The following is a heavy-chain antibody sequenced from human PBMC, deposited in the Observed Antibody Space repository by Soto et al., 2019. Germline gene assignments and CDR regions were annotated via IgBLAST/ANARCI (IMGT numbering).Heavy chain of an antibody. Sequence: PAGSLTLSCAASGFTFSSYAMGWARQRPGKGLEWVAVVSIGGSTHYKDSVRGRFTISRDNSKNTLSLQLNTVTAADTAVYYCAKRRGAAGHFDYWGQGALVTVSS. CDR1: GFTFSSYA. CDR2: VSIGGST. J-gene: IGHJ4*02. CDR3: AKRRGAAGHFDY. D-gene: IGHD2-15*01. V-gene: IGHV3-23*01.